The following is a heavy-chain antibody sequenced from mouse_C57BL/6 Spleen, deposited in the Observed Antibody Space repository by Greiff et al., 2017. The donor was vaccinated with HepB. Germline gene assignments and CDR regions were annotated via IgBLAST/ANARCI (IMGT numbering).Heavy chain of an antibody. J-gene: IGHJ2*01. Sequence: QVQLKQSGPELVKPGASVKISCKASGYAFSSSWMNWVKQRPGKGLEWIGRIYPGDGDTNYNGKFKGKATLTADKSSSTAYMQLSSLTSEDSAVYFCARGGFITTVGGYFDYWGQGTTLTVSS. CDR3: ARGGFITTVGGYFDY. D-gene: IGHD1-1*01. CDR1: GYAFSSSW. V-gene: IGHV1-82*01. CDR2: IYPGDGDT.